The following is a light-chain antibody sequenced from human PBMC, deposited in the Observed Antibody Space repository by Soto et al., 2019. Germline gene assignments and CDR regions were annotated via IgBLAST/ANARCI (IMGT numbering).Light chain of an antibody. J-gene: IGLJ1*01. Sequence: QSALTQPRSVSGTPGQSITISCTGTNSDVDANIDVSSNQPRPGKAQTPILYDVSKRPSAVPGGFSGSKSGMSASLTNSGLQAEDEVDYYFSTYAGSYTCDVFGTGTKVNVL. CDR3: STYAGSYTCDV. V-gene: IGLV2-11*01. CDR1: NSDVDANID. CDR2: DVS.